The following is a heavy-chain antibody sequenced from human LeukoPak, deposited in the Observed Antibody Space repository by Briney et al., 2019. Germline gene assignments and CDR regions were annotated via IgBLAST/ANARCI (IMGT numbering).Heavy chain of an antibody. CDR2: IYSGGST. CDR3: ARDAPPMSSGWRGGFDN. D-gene: IGHD6-19*01. J-gene: IGHJ4*02. Sequence: GGSLRLSCAASGFTVSSNYMRWVRQAPGKGLEWVSVIYSGGSTYYADSVKGRFTISRDNSKNTLYLQMNSLRAEDTAVYYCARDAPPMSSGWRGGFDNWGQGTLVTVSS. CDR1: GFTVSSNY. V-gene: IGHV3-66*01.